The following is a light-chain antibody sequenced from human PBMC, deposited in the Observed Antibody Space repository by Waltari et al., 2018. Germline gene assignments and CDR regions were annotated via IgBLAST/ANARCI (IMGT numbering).Light chain of an antibody. CDR2: EVS. CDR1: SSDVGGYNY. Sequence: QSALTQPASVSGSPGQSITISCTGTSSDVGGYNYVSWYQQHPGKAPKHMIYEVSNRPSGVSTRFSGYKSGNTASLTISGLQAEDEADYYCSSYTSSSTYVFGTGTKVTVL. V-gene: IGLV2-14*01. J-gene: IGLJ1*01. CDR3: SSYTSSSTYV.